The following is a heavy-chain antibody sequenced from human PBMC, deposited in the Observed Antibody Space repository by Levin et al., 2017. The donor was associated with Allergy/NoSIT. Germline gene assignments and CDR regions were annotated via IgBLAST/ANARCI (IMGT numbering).Heavy chain of an antibody. V-gene: IGHV3-33*01. CDR3: ARDGGLSMGRGVTPTPLDY. CDR1: GFTFRHHG. D-gene: IGHD3-10*01. CDR2: IFYDGSNK. J-gene: IGHJ4*02. Sequence: GESLKISCAASGFTFRHHGMHWVRQAPGKGPEWVAIIFYDGSNKFFADSVKGRFTISRDNSKNTLYLQMNSLRAEDTAMYYCARDGGLSMGRGVTPTPLDYWGQGTLVTVSS.